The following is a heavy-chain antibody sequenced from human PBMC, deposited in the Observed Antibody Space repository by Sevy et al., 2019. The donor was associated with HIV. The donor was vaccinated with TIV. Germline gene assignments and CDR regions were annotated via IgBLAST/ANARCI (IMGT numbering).Heavy chain of an antibody. CDR3: ARARAAHGPDRDYYYMDV. Sequence: GGSLRLSCAASGFTFSSYGMHWVRQAPGKGLESVAVIWYDGSNKYYADSVKGRFTISRDNSKNTLYLQMNSLRAEDTAVYDGARARAAHGPDRDYYYMDVWGKGTTVTVSS. D-gene: IGHD6-6*01. CDR1: GFTFSSYG. V-gene: IGHV3-33*01. CDR2: IWYDGSNK. J-gene: IGHJ6*03.